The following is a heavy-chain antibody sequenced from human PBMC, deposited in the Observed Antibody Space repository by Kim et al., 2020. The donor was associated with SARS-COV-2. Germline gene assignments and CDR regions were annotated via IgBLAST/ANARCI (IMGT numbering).Heavy chain of an antibody. CDR1: GFTFDDYT. CDR3: AKGYSYGSYGMDV. Sequence: GGSLRLSCAASGFTFDDYTMHWVRQAPGKGLEWVSLISWDGGSTYYADSVKGRFTISRDNSKNSLYLQMNSLRTEDTALYYCAKGYSYGSYGMDVWGQGTTVTVSS. D-gene: IGHD5-18*01. CDR2: ISWDGGST. V-gene: IGHV3-43*01. J-gene: IGHJ6*02.